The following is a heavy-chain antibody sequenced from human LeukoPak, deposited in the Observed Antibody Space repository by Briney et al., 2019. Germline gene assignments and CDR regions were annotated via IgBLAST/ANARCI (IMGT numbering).Heavy chain of an antibody. V-gene: IGHV1-8*02. CDR2: MNPNSGNT. CDR3: ATGSGYYTHALGY. D-gene: IGHD3-3*01. Sequence: ASVKVSCKASGYTFTGYYMHWVRQATGQGLEWMGWMNPNSGNTGYAQKFQGRVTMTRNTSISAAYMELSSLRSEDTAVYYCATGSGYYTHALGYWGQGTLVTVSS. J-gene: IGHJ4*02. CDR1: GYTFTGYY.